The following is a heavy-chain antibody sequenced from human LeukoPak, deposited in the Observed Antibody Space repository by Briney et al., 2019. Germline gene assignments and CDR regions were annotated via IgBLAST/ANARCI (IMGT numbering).Heavy chain of an antibody. Sequence: GGSLRLSCAASGFTFSSYAMSWVRQAPGKGLEWVSAISGSGGSTYYADSVKGRFTISRDNSKNTLYLQMNSLRAEDTAVYYCARGGMMITFGGVIDHWGQGTLVTVSS. V-gene: IGHV3-23*01. CDR2: ISGSGGST. CDR1: GFTFSSYA. D-gene: IGHD3-16*01. CDR3: ARGGMMITFGGVIDH. J-gene: IGHJ5*02.